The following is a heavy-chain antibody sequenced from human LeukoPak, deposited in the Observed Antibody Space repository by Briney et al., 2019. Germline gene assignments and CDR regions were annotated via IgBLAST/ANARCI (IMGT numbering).Heavy chain of an antibody. CDR2: INPSGGST. CDR1: GYTFTSYY. V-gene: IGHV1-46*01. CDR3: ARGSGGLIVVVDDAFDI. D-gene: IGHD3-22*01. Sequence: ASVKASCKASGYTFTSYYMHWVRQAPGQGLEWMGIINPSGGSTSYAQKFQGRVTMTRDTSTSTVYMELSSLRSEDTAVYYCARGSGGLIVVVDDAFDIWGQGTMVTVSS. J-gene: IGHJ3*02.